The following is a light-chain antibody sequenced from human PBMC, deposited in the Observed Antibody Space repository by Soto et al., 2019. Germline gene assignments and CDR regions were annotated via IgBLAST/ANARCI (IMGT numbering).Light chain of an antibody. J-gene: IGKJ4*01. CDR2: GAS. CDR3: QQYGSSPQI. Sequence: EIVLTQSPGTLSLYRGERATLSCRASQSVAGSYLAWYQQKPGQAPRLLIYGASSRATGIPDRFSGSGSGTDFTLTISRLEPEDFAVYYCQQYGSSPQIFGGGTKVEIK. CDR1: QSVAGSY. V-gene: IGKV3-20*01.